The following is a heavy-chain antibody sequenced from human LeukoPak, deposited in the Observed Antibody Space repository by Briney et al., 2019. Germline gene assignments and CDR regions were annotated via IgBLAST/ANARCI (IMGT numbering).Heavy chain of an antibody. Sequence: GGSLRLSCAASGFTFSNYAMSGVRQAPGKGLEWVSAISGSGGSTYYADSVKGRFTISRDNSKNTLYLQMNSLRAEDTAVYHCAKEVGYSSSWYGGSDPWGQGTLVTVSS. D-gene: IGHD6-13*01. CDR2: ISGSGGST. V-gene: IGHV3-23*01. CDR3: AKEVGYSSSWYGGSDP. CDR1: GFTFSNYA. J-gene: IGHJ5*02.